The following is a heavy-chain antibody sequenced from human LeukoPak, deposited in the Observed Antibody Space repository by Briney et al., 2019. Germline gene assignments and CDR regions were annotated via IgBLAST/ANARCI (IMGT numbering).Heavy chain of an antibody. Sequence: GGSLRLSCAASGFTFSGSAMHWVRQASGKGLEWVGRIRSKANSYATAYAASVKGRFTISRDNSQNTLYLQMNSLRAEETAAYYCGRVTEGATEYWGQGTLVIVSS. CDR3: GRVTEGATEY. D-gene: IGHD1-26*01. CDR1: GFTFSGSA. J-gene: IGHJ4*02. CDR2: IRSKANSYAT. V-gene: IGHV3-73*01.